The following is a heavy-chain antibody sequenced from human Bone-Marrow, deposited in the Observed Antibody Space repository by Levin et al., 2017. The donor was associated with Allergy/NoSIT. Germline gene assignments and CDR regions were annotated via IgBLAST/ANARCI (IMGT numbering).Heavy chain of an antibody. CDR3: ARELGGDYDF. Sequence: GGSLRLSCAASGFTFSAYVMHWVRQAPGKGLEWVALISFDGSNKYYADSVKGRFTISRDNSKNTVYLQMNSLRGEETAVYFCARELGGDYDFWGQGTLVTVSS. D-gene: IGHD4-17*01. CDR1: GFTFSAYV. CDR2: ISFDGSNK. J-gene: IGHJ4*02. V-gene: IGHV3-30-3*01.